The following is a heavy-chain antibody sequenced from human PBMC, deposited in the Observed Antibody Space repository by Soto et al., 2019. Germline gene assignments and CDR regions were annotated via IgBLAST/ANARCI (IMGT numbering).Heavy chain of an antibody. J-gene: IGHJ4*01. CDR1: GDTFTKYD. D-gene: IGHD3-3*01. CDR2: ISPNSGRA. V-gene: IGHV1-18*01. CDR3: VRQYFDFWTDFPDFDY. Sequence: ASVKFSCKTAGDTFTKYDLSWVRHAPGQGLEWMGLISPNSGRASYSQKVQGRVTMTTDTSKSTAYMEVGNLRPDDTAVYYCVRQYFDFWTDFPDFDYWG.